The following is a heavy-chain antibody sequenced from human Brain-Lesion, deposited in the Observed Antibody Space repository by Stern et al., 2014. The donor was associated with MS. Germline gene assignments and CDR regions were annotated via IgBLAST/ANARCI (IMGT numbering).Heavy chain of an antibody. CDR3: AGEEDIRYCSGGSCTGNWFDP. D-gene: IGHD2-15*01. V-gene: IGHV4-39*01. J-gene: IGHJ5*02. CDR2: IYYSGNT. Sequence: QVQLVQSGPGLVKPSETLSLTCTVAGGSVSSTSYAWAWIRQPPGKGLEWIGTIYYSGNTYYSPSLKSRPTISLDTSQNQFSLQLGSVTAADTAVYYCAGEEDIRYCSGGSCTGNWFDPWGQGTLVTVSS. CDR1: GGSVSSTSYA.